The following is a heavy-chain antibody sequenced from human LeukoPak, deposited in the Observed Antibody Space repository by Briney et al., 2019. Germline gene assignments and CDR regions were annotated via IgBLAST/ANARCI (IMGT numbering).Heavy chain of an antibody. D-gene: IGHD3/OR15-3a*01. CDR3: ARDGLSLSYAFDI. J-gene: IGHJ3*02. Sequence: SETLSLTCTASGGSISSGGYYWSWIRQHPGKGLEWIGYIYYSGSTYYNPSLKSRVTISVDTSKNQFSLKLSSVTAADTAVYYCARDGLSLSYAFDIWGQGTMVTVSS. CDR2: IYYSGST. V-gene: IGHV4-31*03. CDR1: GGSISSGGYY.